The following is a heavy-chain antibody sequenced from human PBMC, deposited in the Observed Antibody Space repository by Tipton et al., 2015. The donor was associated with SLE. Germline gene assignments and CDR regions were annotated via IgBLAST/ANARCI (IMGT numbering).Heavy chain of an antibody. CDR2: INSDGSST. J-gene: IGHJ4*02. CDR3: ARDWEGLGDS. CDR1: GFTFSSYW. D-gene: IGHD6-19*01. V-gene: IGHV3-74*03. Sequence: SLRLSCAASGFTFSSYWMHWVRQVPEKGLVWVSHINSDGSSTTYADSVKGRFTISRDNAKNTLHLQMNSLRVEDTAVYYCARDWEGLGDSWGQGTLVTVSS.